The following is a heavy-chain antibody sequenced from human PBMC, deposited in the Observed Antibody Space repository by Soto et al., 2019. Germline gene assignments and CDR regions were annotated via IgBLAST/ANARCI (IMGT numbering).Heavy chain of an antibody. CDR1: GGSISSYY. Sequence: TLSLTCTVSGGSISSYYWSWIRQPPGKGLEWIGYIYYSGSTNYNPSLKSRVTISVDTSKNQFSPKLSSVTAADTAVYYCARGVAAVAGSYYYYYGMDVWGQGTTVTVSS. CDR2: IYYSGST. CDR3: ARGVAAVAGSYYYYYGMDV. D-gene: IGHD6-19*01. J-gene: IGHJ6*02. V-gene: IGHV4-59*01.